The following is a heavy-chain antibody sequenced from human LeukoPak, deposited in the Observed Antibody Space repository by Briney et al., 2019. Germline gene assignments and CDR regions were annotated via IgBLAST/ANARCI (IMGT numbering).Heavy chain of an antibody. D-gene: IGHD6-19*01. J-gene: IGHJ4*02. V-gene: IGHV3-21*01. CDR1: GFTFSSRS. Sequence: GGSLRLSCAASGFTFSSRSMDWVRQAPGKGLEWVSTITITGYIYYANSVKGRFTISRDNDKNSLYLQMESLRAEDTAIYYCATDSSAWSRDNWGQGTLVTVSS. CDR3: ATDSSAWSRDN. CDR2: ITITGYI.